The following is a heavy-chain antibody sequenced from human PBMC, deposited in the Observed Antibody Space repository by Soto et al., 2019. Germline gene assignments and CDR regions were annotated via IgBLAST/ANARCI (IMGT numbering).Heavy chain of an antibody. V-gene: IGHV4-4*02. J-gene: IGHJ4*02. D-gene: IGHD4-17*01. CDR2: IYYSGYT. CDR3: AGLGTTVTYFDY. Sequence: SETLSLTCAVSGGSISSNNWWNWVRQSPGKGLEWIGEIYYSGYTNYNPSLKSRVTISLDKSKNQFSLKLNSVTAADTAVYYCAGLGTTVTYFDYWGQGTLVTVSS. CDR1: GGSISSNNW.